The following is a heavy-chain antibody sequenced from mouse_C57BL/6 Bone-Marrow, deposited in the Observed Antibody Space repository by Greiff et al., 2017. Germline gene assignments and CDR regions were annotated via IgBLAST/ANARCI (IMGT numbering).Heavy chain of an antibody. J-gene: IGHJ2*01. Sequence: VQLQQSGAELVRPGTSVKMSCKASGYTFTNYWIGWAQQRPGHGLEWIGDIYPGGGYTNYNEKFKGKATLTADKSSSTAYMQFSSLTSEDSAIYYCARCGYSHFDYWGQGTTLTVSS. CDR1: GYTFTNYW. D-gene: IGHD2-3*01. CDR3: ARCGYSHFDY. V-gene: IGHV1-63*01. CDR2: IYPGGGYT.